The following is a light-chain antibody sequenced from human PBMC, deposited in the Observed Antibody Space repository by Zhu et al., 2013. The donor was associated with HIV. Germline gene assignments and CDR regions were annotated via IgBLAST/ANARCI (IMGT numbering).Light chain of an antibody. J-gene: IGKJ1*01. CDR3: MQALQTPPWT. Sequence: DIVMTQSPPSLPVTPGEPASISCRSSQSLLHSDGYNYLDWYLQKPGQSPQLLIYLGSNRASGVPDRFSGSGSGTDFTLKISRVEAEDVGVYYCMQALQTPPWTFGQGTKGG. CDR2: LGS. V-gene: IGKV2-28*01. CDR1: QSLLHSDGYNY.